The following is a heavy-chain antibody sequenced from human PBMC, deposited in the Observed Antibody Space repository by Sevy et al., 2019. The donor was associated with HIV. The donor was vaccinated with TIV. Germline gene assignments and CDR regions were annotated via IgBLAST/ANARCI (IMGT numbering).Heavy chain of an antibody. D-gene: IGHD6-13*01. Sequence: GGSLRLSCTASGFTFGDYAMSWFRQAPGKGLEWVGFIRSKAYGGTTEYAASVKGRFTISRDDPKSIAYLQMNSLKTEDTAVYYCTRDDHSSSWYTPYYYYYGMDVWGQGTTVTVSS. V-gene: IGHV3-49*03. CDR3: TRDDHSSSWYTPYYYYYGMDV. CDR1: GFTFGDYA. J-gene: IGHJ6*02. CDR2: IRSKAYGGTT.